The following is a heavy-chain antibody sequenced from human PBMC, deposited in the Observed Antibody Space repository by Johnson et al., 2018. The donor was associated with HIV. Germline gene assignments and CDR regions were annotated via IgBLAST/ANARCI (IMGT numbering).Heavy chain of an antibody. Sequence: VQLVESGGGVVQPGRSLRLSCAASGFTFSTYGMHWVRQAPGKGLGWVAFISYDGSYKYYADSVKGRFTISRDNSKNTLYLQMNSLRAEDTAVYYCARDQAIFGVVLASDAFDIWGQGTTVTVSS. CDR1: GFTFSTYG. V-gene: IGHV3-30*03. J-gene: IGHJ3*02. D-gene: IGHD3-3*01. CDR2: ISYDGSYK. CDR3: ARDQAIFGVVLASDAFDI.